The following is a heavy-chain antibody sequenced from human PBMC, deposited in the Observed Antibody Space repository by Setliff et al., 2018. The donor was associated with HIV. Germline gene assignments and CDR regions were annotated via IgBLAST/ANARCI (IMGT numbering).Heavy chain of an antibody. D-gene: IGHD3-22*01. CDR2: ISAYSGNT. CDR1: GYTFTSYG. V-gene: IGHV1-18*01. Sequence: ASVKVSCKASGYTFTSYGISWVRQAPGQGLEWMGWISAYSGNTNYAQKLQGRVTMTTDTSTSTAYMGLRSLRPDDTAVYFCARDPSSGIYYDSSGQYFQNWGQGTLVTVSS. J-gene: IGHJ1*01. CDR3: ARDPSSGIYYDSSGQYFQN.